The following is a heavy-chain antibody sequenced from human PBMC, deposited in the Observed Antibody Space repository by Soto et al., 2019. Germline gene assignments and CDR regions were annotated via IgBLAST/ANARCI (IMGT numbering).Heavy chain of an antibody. CDR2: IKTKTDGGTT. D-gene: IGHD2-21*02. Sequence: PGGSLRLSCAASGFTFSNAWMSWVRQAPGKGLEWVGRIKTKTDGGTTDYAAPVKGRFTISRDDSKNTLYLQMNSLKTEDTAVYYCTTGVTSRGMDVWGQGTKVTVSS. V-gene: IGHV3-15*01. CDR3: TTGVTSRGMDV. J-gene: IGHJ6*02. CDR1: GFTFSNAW.